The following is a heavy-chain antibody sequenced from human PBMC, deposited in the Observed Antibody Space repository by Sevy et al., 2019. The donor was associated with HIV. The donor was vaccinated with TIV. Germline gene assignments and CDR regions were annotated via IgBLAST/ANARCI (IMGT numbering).Heavy chain of an antibody. J-gene: IGHJ5*02. V-gene: IGHV3-7*01. CDR2: IKQDGSEK. CDR1: GFTFSSYW. CDR3: ARGTSPPYYDFWSGYSWFDP. Sequence: GGSLRLSCAASGFTFSSYWMSWVRQAPGKGLEWVANIKQDGSEKYYVDSVKGRFTISRDNAKNSLYLQMNSLRAEDTAGYYCARGTSPPYYDFWSGYSWFDPWGQGTLVTVSS. D-gene: IGHD3-3*01.